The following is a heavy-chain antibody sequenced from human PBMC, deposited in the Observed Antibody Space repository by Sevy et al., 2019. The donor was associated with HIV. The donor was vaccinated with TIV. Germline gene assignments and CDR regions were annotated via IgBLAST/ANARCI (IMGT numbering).Heavy chain of an antibody. CDR2: ISDDGNNK. V-gene: IGHV3-30*04. Sequence: GGSLRLSCTASGFTFSTYAMYWVRQAPGKGLEWVAVISDDGNNKDYADSVKGRFTVSRDNSKNTLYLQMNSLRAEDTAVYYCASHYYDSTGYYYPLDYWGPGTLVTVSS. D-gene: IGHD3-22*01. CDR1: GFTFSTYA. CDR3: ASHYYDSTGYYYPLDY. J-gene: IGHJ4*02.